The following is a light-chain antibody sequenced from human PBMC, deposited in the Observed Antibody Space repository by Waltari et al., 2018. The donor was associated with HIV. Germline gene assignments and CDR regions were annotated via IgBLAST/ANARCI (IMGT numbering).Light chain of an antibody. J-gene: IGKJ1*01. CDR3: QQYYMTPPT. V-gene: IGKV4-1*01. Sequence: DVVMTQSPDALKGSLGERVTIKCKSSQSVFSNSNKKSYLAWYQQRPGQTPNLLVYWATTRVSGVTARFSGSGSGTDFNLTINNLQAEDAAIYYCQQYYMTPPTFGQGTKVEI. CDR2: WAT. CDR1: QSVFSNSNKKSY.